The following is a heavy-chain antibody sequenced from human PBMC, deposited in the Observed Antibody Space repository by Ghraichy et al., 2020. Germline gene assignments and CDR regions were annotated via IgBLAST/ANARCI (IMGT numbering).Heavy chain of an antibody. Sequence: SVKVSCKASGGTFSSYAISWVRQAPGQGLEWMGGIIPIFGTANYAQKFQGRVTITADESTSTAYMELSSLRSEDTAVYYCARYCSGGSCYSRFYYYYGMDVWGQGTTVTVSS. CDR3: ARYCSGGSCYSRFYYYYGMDV. CDR1: GGTFSSYA. J-gene: IGHJ6*02. CDR2: IIPIFGTA. V-gene: IGHV1-69*13. D-gene: IGHD2-15*01.